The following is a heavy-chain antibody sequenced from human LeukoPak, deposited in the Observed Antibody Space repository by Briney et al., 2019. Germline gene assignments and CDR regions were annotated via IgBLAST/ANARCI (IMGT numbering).Heavy chain of an antibody. D-gene: IGHD1-1*01. V-gene: IGHV4-30-4*01. Sequence: PSETLSLTCTVSGGSISSGDYYWSWIRQPPGKGLEWIGYIYYSGSTYYNPSLKSRVTISVDTSKNQFSLKLSSVTAADTAVYYCARARLQAWDFDYWGQGTLVTVSS. CDR2: IYYSGST. J-gene: IGHJ4*02. CDR1: GGSISSGDYY. CDR3: ARARLQAWDFDY.